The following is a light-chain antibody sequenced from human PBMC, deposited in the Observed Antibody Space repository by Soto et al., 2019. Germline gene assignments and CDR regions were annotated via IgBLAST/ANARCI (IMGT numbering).Light chain of an antibody. Sequence: DIQMTQSPSTLSASVGDRVTITCRASQTISSWLAWYQQKPGKAPKLLIYKASSLESGVPSRFSGSGSETEFTLSISSLQPDGFATYYCQQYTDYSTFGQGTKVEIK. CDR2: KAS. J-gene: IGKJ1*01. V-gene: IGKV1-5*03. CDR3: QQYTDYST. CDR1: QTISSW.